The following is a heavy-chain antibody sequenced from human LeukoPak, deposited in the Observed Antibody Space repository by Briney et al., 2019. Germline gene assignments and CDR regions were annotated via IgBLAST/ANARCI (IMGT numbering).Heavy chain of an antibody. D-gene: IGHD1-1*01. V-gene: IGHV1-69*04. CDR1: GGTFSSYA. CDR2: IIPIFGIA. CDR3: AREDPTVMSDY. J-gene: IGHJ4*02. Sequence: SVKVSCKASGGTFSSYAISWVRQAPGQGLEWMGRIIPIFGIANYAQKFQGRVTITADKSTSTAYMELSSLRSEDTAVYYCAREDPTVMSDYWGQGTLVTVSS.